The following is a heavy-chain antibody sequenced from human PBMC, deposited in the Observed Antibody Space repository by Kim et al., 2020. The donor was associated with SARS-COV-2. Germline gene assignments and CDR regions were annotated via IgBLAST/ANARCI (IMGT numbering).Heavy chain of an antibody. Sequence: SVKVSCKASGGTFSSYAISWVRQAPGQGLEWMGGIIPIFGTANYAQKFQGRVTITADESTSTAYMELSSLRSEDTAVYYCARVGGWGVDTAMDDYYYYGMDVWGQGTTVTVSS. J-gene: IGHJ6*02. D-gene: IGHD5-18*01. CDR2: IIPIFGTA. CDR3: ARVGGWGVDTAMDDYYYYGMDV. V-gene: IGHV1-69*13. CDR1: GGTFSSYA.